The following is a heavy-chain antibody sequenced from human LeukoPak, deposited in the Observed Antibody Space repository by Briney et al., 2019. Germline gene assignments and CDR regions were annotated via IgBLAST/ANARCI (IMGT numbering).Heavy chain of an antibody. CDR1: GYTFTSYD. Sequence: ASVKVSCKASGYTFTSYDINWVRQATGQGLEWMGWMIPNSGNTGYAQKFQGRVTMTRNTSINTAYMELSSLRSEDTAVYYCARDLVPYSSGGPDYWGQGTLVTVSS. J-gene: IGHJ4*02. CDR2: MIPNSGNT. D-gene: IGHD6-19*01. CDR3: ARDLVPYSSGGPDY. V-gene: IGHV1-8*01.